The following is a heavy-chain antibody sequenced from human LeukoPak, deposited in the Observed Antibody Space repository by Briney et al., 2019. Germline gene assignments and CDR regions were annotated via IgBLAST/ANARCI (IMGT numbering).Heavy chain of an antibody. J-gene: IGHJ6*03. D-gene: IGHD4-23*01. Sequence: SVKVSCKASGGTFSSYAISWVRQAPGQGLEWMGGIIPIFGTANYAQKFQGRVTITTDESTSTAYMELSSLRSEDTAVYYCALGATVVPSGYYYYYMDVWGKGTTVTVSS. CDR2: IIPIFGTA. CDR3: ALGATVVPSGYYYYYMDV. V-gene: IGHV1-69*05. CDR1: GGTFSSYA.